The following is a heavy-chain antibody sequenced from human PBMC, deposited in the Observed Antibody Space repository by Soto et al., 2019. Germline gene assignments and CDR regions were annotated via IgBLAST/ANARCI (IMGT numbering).Heavy chain of an antibody. D-gene: IGHD3-10*01. CDR1: GYTFISYG. CDR2: ISAYNGNT. Sequence: ASVKVSCKASGYTFISYGISWVRQAPGQGLEWMGWISAYNGNTNYAQKLQGRVTMTTDTSTSTAYMELRSLRSDDTAVYYCARATHYYGSGTAPYYYYGMDVWGQGTTVNVSS. CDR3: ARATHYYGSGTAPYYYYGMDV. J-gene: IGHJ6*02. V-gene: IGHV1-18*01.